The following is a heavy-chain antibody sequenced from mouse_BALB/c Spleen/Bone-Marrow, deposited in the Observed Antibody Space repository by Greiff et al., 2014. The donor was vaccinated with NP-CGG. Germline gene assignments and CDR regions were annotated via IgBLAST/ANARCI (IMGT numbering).Heavy chain of an antibody. V-gene: IGHV7-3*02. CDR1: GFTFTDYY. J-gene: IGHJ1*01. Sequence: EVKLVESGGGLVQPGGSLRLSCATSGFTFTDYYMSWVRQPPGKALEWLGFIRNKAKGYTTEYSASVKGRFTISRDSSQSILYLQMNTLRAEDSATYYCARDTNYGNYWYFDGWGAGTTVTVSS. CDR2: IRNKAKGYTT. CDR3: ARDTNYGNYWYFDG. D-gene: IGHD2-1*01.